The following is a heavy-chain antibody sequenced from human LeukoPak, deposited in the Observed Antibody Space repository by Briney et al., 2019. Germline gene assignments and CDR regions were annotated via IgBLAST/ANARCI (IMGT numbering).Heavy chain of an antibody. D-gene: IGHD1-26*01. CDR2: ITSGGSI. CDR3: AGGIYAY. CDR1: GFTFSTSW. Sequence: GGSLRLSCAASGFTFSTSWMSWVRQAPGKGLEWVSTITSGGSIYYADSVKGRFTISRDNSKNTLYLQMNSLRAEDTAVYYCAGGIYAYWGQGTLVTVSS. J-gene: IGHJ4*02. V-gene: IGHV3-23*01.